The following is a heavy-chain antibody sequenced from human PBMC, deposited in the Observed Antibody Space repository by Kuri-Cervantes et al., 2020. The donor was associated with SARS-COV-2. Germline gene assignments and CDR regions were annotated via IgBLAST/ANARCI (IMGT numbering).Heavy chain of an antibody. CDR1: GFNFSRTD. J-gene: IGHJ4*02. D-gene: IGHD4/OR15-4a*01. Sequence: LSLTCAASGFNFSRTDMHWVRQAPGKGLEWVAFISYDGNNKKCIASGKGRFTISRDNSQNKLYLQMRSLRPEDTAMYYCAKDGAGAHDFWGQGTLVTVSS. CDR2: ISYDGNNK. CDR3: AKDGAGAHDF. V-gene: IGHV3-30*18.